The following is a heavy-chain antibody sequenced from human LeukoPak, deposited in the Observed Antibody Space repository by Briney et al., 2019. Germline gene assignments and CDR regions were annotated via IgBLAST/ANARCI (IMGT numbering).Heavy chain of an antibody. CDR1: GFTVSSNY. CDR2: ISSSSSYI. D-gene: IGHD3-16*01. Sequence: PGGSLRLSRAASGFTVSSNYMSWVRQAPGKGLEWVSSISSSSSYIYYADSVKGRFTISRDNAKNSLYLQMNSLRAEDTAVYYCAREWGYYDYWGQGTLVTVSS. V-gene: IGHV3-21*01. CDR3: AREWGYYDY. J-gene: IGHJ4*02.